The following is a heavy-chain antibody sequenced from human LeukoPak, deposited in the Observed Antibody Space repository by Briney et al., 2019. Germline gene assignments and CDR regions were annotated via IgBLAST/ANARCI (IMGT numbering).Heavy chain of an antibody. V-gene: IGHV3-21*01. J-gene: IGHJ4*02. CDR1: GFTFSSYS. D-gene: IGHD6-6*01. Sequence: GGSLRLSCAASGFTFSSYSMNWVRQAPGKGLEWVSSISSSSSYIYYADSVKGRFTISRDNAKNSLYLQMNSLRAGDPAVDYWAKDSEESRSSRQFGFLGQGTLVT. CDR2: ISSSSSYI. CDR3: AKDSEESRSSRQFGF.